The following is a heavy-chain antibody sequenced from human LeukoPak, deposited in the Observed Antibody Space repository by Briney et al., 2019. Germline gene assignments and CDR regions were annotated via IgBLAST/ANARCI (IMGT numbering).Heavy chain of an antibody. J-gene: IGHJ4*02. V-gene: IGHV3-23*01. D-gene: IGHD3-22*01. Sequence: GGTLRLSCAASVFMFSTYALTWVRQAPGEGLEWVSGIKTDGTTYYADSVKGRFTISRDNSKNTLYLQMNSLRAEDTAVYYCAKAREDTYYYDSSGYYFATPLDYWGQGTLVTVSS. CDR3: AKAREDTYYYDSSGYYFATPLDY. CDR2: IKTDGTT. CDR1: VFMFSTYA.